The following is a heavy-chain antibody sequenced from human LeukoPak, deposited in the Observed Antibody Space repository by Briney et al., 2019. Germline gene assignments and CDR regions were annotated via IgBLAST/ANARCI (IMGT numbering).Heavy chain of an antibody. CDR2: ISGTSTYI. D-gene: IGHD5-24*01. J-gene: IGHJ4*02. CDR1: GFTFDKYF. CDR3: VRDHQLRDPGC. Sequence: GGSLRLPCATSGFTFDKYFIHWVRQAPGKGLDWVSSISGTSTYIDYADSVKGRFTISRDNAKISLYLQMNSLRVEDTAVYYCVRDHQLRDPGCWGQGTLVTVSS. V-gene: IGHV3-21*01.